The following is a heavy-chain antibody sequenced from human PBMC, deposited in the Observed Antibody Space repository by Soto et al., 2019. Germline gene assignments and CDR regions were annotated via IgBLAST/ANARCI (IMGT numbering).Heavy chain of an antibody. D-gene: IGHD6-19*01. Sequence: SETLSLTCTVSGGSISHSYWSWLRLSPGKGLEWIGYIYYSGSTNYNPSLKSRVTISVDTSKNQFSLKLSSVTAADTAVYYCARDRGLGSGWYGWFDPWGQGTLVTVS. CDR2: IYYSGST. CDR3: ARDRGLGSGWYGWFDP. J-gene: IGHJ5*02. V-gene: IGHV4-59*01. CDR1: GGSISHSY.